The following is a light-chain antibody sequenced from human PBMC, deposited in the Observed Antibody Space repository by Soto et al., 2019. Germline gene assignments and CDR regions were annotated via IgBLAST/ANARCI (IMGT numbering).Light chain of an antibody. V-gene: IGKV1-5*01. CDR1: QSISSW. Sequence: DIQMTHSPSTLSASVGDRVTITCRASQSISSWLAWYQQKPGKAPKLLIYDASSLEGGVPSRFSGSGSGTEFTLTISSLQPDDFATYYCQQYWTFGQGTKVDIK. CDR3: QQYWT. J-gene: IGKJ1*01. CDR2: DAS.